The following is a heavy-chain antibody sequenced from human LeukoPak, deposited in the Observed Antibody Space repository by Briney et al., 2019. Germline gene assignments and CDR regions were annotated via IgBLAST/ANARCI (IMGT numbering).Heavy chain of an antibody. CDR1: GFTFSSYS. Sequence: GGSLRLSCAASGFTFSSYSMNWVRQAPGKGLEWVSSISSSSSYIYYADSVKGRFTISRDNAKNSLYLQMNSLRAEDTAVYYCARSYSNSWYLWLDYFDYWGQGTLVTVSS. J-gene: IGHJ4*02. CDR3: ARSYSNSWYLWLDYFDY. CDR2: ISSSSSYI. D-gene: IGHD6-13*01. V-gene: IGHV3-21*01.